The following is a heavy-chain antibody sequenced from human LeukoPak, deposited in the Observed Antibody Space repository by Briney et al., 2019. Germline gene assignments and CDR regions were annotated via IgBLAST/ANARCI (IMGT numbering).Heavy chain of an antibody. J-gene: IGHJ5*02. CDR3: ARGSNNYYGSGSYNNWFDP. Sequence: PSETLSLTCAVSGYSISSGYYWGWIRQPPGKGLEWIGSLYHSGTTYYNPSLKSRVTISVDTSKNQFSLKLTSVTAADTALYYSARGSNNYYGSGSYNNWFDPWGQGTLVTVSS. V-gene: IGHV4-38-2*01. D-gene: IGHD3-10*01. CDR2: LYHSGTT. CDR1: GYSISSGYY.